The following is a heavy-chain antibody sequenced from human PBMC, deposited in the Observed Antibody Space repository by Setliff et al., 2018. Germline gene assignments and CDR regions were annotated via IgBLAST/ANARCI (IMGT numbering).Heavy chain of an antibody. CDR3: ARMSGFLYMDV. J-gene: IGHJ6*03. Sequence: TLSLTCAVYSGSFSGYYWSWIRQPPGKGLEWIGEINHSGNTNYNPSLKSRVTISVDTSKNQISLKLSSVTAADTAVYYCARMSGFLYMDVWGKGTTVTVS. CDR1: SGSFSGYY. V-gene: IGHV4-34*01. CDR2: INHSGNT. D-gene: IGHD3-3*01.